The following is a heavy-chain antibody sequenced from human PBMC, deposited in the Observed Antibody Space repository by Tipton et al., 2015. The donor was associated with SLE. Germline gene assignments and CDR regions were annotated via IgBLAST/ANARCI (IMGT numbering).Heavy chain of an antibody. CDR3: ARVEDTVVTPGAFDI. Sequence: SLRLSCAAFGFTFSSYSMNWVRQAPGKGLEWVSSISSSSSYIYYADSVKGRFTISRDNAKNSLYLQMNSLRAEDTAVYYCARVEDTVVTPGAFDIWGQGTMVTVSS. J-gene: IGHJ3*02. CDR1: GFTFSSYS. CDR2: ISSSSSYI. V-gene: IGHV3-21*01. D-gene: IGHD4-23*01.